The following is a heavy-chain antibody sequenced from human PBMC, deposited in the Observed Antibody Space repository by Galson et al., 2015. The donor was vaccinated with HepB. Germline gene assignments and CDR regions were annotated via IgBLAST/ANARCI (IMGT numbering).Heavy chain of an antibody. Sequence: SLRLSCAASGFTFSSYAMSWVRQAPGKGLEWISAISGSGGSTYYADSVKGRFTISRDNSKNTLYLQMNSLRAEDTAVYYCAEESGFYSSGWSPGWFDPWGQGTLVTVSS. CDR1: GFTFSSYA. CDR3: AEESGFYSSGWSPGWFDP. J-gene: IGHJ5*02. D-gene: IGHD6-19*01. V-gene: IGHV3-23*01. CDR2: ISGSGGST.